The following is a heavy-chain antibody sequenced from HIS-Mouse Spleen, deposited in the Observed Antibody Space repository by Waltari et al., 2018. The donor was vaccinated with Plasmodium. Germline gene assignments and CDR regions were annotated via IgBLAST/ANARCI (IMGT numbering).Heavy chain of an antibody. Sequence: QLQLQESGPGLVKPSGTLSLPCTLSGRSLRSRSSSWVWIRPPPGKGLEWIGSIYYSGSTYYNPALKSRVTISVDTSKNQFSLKLSSVTAADTAVYYCARDRITGTSYFDYWGQGTLVTVSS. V-gene: IGHV4-39*07. CDR2: IYYSGST. J-gene: IGHJ4*02. CDR1: GRSLRSRSSS. D-gene: IGHD1-7*01. CDR3: ARDRITGTSYFDY.